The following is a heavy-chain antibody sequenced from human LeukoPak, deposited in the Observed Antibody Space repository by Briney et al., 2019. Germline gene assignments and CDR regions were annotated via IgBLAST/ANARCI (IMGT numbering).Heavy chain of an antibody. V-gene: IGHV4-59*03. J-gene: IGHJ4*02. Sequence: SETLSLTCTVSGGPLSAYYWTWIRQPPGKGLEWIGYIYDNGNTNYNPSPKSRVTISVDTSKNQFSLKLSSVTAADTAVYYCATGETGSTLGGYWGQGTLVTVSS. CDR2: IYDNGNT. CDR3: ATGETGSTLGGY. CDR1: GGPLSAYY. D-gene: IGHD1-1*01.